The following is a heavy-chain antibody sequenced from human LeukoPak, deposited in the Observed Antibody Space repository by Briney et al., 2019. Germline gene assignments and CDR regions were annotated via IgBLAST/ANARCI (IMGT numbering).Heavy chain of an antibody. D-gene: IGHD3-22*01. V-gene: IGHV1-18*01. CDR1: GYTFTNYG. CDR2: ISAYTGNT. Sequence: ASVKVSCKASGYTFTNYGISWVRQAPGQGLEWMGWISAYTGNTNYAQNLQGRVTMTTDTSTGTAYMELRSLRSDDTAVYYCARSGEGYFYDSTGYYPLDYWGQGTLVTVSS. CDR3: ARSGEGYFYDSTGYYPLDY. J-gene: IGHJ4*02.